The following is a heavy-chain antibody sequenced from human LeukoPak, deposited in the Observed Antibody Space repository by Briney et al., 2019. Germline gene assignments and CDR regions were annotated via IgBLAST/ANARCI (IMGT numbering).Heavy chain of an antibody. V-gene: IGHV4-39*01. CDR2: INYSSST. CDR1: GGSISGSSYY. CDR3: ARHPMRDD. Sequence: PSETLSLTCTASGGSISGSSYYWVRIPQPKGQGLDWNRSINYSSSTYYNPSLNRRITISVDTSKNQFSLTLSSVTAAYTAVYYCARHPMRDDWGQGTLVTVSS. J-gene: IGHJ4*02. D-gene: IGHD3-22*01.